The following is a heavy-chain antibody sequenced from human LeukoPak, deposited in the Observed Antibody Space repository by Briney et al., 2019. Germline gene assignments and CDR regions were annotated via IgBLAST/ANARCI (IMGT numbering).Heavy chain of an antibody. CDR1: GFTFSSYA. V-gene: IGHV4-4*08. D-gene: IGHD6-13*01. CDR3: ARELSPGIAAAGTG. J-gene: IGHJ4*02. CDR2: MYTGGFT. Sequence: GSLRLSCAASGFTFSSYAMSWIRQPPGKGLEWIGRMYTGGFTYYNPSLKSRVTISVDTSKNQFSLKLSSVTAADTAVYYCARELSPGIAAAGTGWGQGTLVTVSS.